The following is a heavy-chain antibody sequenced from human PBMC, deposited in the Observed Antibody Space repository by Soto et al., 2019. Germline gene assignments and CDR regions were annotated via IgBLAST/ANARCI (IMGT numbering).Heavy chain of an antibody. Sequence: PSETLSLTCSVSGGSINTFYWSWVRQPAGKGLEWIGRIFSSGSTSFNPSLESRVAMSVDTSKNHFSLNLSSVTAADMAVYYCAREGSYSAYNFAHGIQLWSLALWGEGAPGTVSS. D-gene: IGHD5-18*01. CDR1: GGSINTFY. CDR2: IFSSGST. CDR3: AREGSYSAYNFAHGIQLWSLAL. V-gene: IGHV4-4*07. J-gene: IGHJ4*02.